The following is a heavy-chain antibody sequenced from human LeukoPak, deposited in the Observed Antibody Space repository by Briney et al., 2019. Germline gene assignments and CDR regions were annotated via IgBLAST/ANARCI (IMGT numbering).Heavy chain of an antibody. CDR1: GFTFSSYS. V-gene: IGHV3-21*01. CDR3: ARERGGYGDYVLGDFDY. CDR2: ISSSSSYI. Sequence: WGSLRLSCAASGFTFSSYSMNWVRQAPGKGLEWVSSISSSSSYIYYADSVKGRSTISRDNAKNSLYLQMNSLRAEDTAVYYCARERGGYGDYVLGDFDYWGQGTLVTVSS. J-gene: IGHJ4*02. D-gene: IGHD4-17*01.